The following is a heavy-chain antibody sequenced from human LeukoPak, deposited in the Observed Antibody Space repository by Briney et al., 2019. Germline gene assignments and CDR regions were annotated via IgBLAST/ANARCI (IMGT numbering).Heavy chain of an antibody. V-gene: IGHV3-43*02. D-gene: IGHD2-2*01. CDR3: AKDMATYCSSTSCYLADV. Sequence: GGSLRLSCAASGFTFDNYPLHWVRQAPGKGLEWVSVISGDGDKTYYADSVKGRFTISRDNSKNSLYLQMNSLRTEDTALYYCAKDMATYCSSTSCYLADVWGQGTTVTVSS. CDR2: ISGDGDKT. CDR1: GFTFDNYP. J-gene: IGHJ6*02.